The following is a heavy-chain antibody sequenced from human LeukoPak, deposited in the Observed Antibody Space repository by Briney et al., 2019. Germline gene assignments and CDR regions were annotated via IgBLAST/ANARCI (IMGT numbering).Heavy chain of an antibody. CDR1: GYTFNGYY. CDR2: LDPKSGGT. J-gene: IGHJ4*02. CDR3: AVGLDIAMPGKVPTG. V-gene: IGHV1-2*02. D-gene: IGHD6-19*01. Sequence: ASMKVSCKASGYTFNGYYIHWVRQAPGQGPEWMGWLDPKSGGTKYAQRFQGRVTMTWDTSISTAYMDLARLRSDDTAVYYCAVGLDIAMPGKVPTGWGQGTLVTVSS.